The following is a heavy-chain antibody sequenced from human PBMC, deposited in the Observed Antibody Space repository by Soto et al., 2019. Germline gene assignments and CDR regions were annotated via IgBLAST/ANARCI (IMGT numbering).Heavy chain of an antibody. J-gene: IGHJ4*02. D-gene: IGHD1-1*01. CDR2: TSAHNGNT. Sequence: QVHLVQSGAEVKKPGPSVKVSCKASGYTFTSYGITWVRQAPGKGLEWMGWTSAHNGNTDYAQKLQGRVIVTRDTSTRTAYIELRILISDGTAVYYCARGRYGDYWGQGALVTVSS. CDR1: GYTFTSYG. CDR3: ARGRYGDY. V-gene: IGHV1-18*01.